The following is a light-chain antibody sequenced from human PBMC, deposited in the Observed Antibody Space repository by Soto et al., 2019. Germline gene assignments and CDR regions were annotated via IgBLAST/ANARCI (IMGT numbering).Light chain of an antibody. Sequence: AIRMTQSPSSLSASTGDRVTITCRASQGISSYLAWYQQKPGKAPKLLIYAASTLQSGVPSRFSGSGSGTDFTLTISCLQSEDFATYYCQLYYSYPPTVGQGTKLEIK. J-gene: IGKJ2*01. CDR1: QGISSY. CDR2: AAS. CDR3: QLYYSYPPT. V-gene: IGKV1-8*01.